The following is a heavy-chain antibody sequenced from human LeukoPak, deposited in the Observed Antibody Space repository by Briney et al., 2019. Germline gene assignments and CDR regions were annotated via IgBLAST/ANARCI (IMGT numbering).Heavy chain of an antibody. CDR1: GFTFSSYA. D-gene: IGHD1-26*01. CDR3: AKAANEWELPAGYFDY. Sequence: PGGSLRLSCAASGFTFSSYAMSWVRQAPGKGLEWVSAISGSGGSTYYADSVKGRFTISRDNSKNTLYLQMNSLRAEDTAVYYCAKAANEWELPAGYFDYWGQGTLVTVSS. J-gene: IGHJ4*02. V-gene: IGHV3-23*01. CDR2: ISGSGGST.